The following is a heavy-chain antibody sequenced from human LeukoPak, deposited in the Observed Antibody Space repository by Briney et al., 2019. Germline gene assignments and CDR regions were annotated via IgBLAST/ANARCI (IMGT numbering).Heavy chain of an antibody. V-gene: IGHV3-48*03. Sequence: GGSLRLSCAASGFTFSTYEMNWVRQAPGKGLEWVSYISSGDNIMFYADSVKGRFTISRDNAKNSLYLQMNSLRAEDTAVYYCARAMTSWGQGTLVTVSS. CDR2: ISSGDNIM. D-gene: IGHD4-11*01. CDR3: ARAMTS. J-gene: IGHJ4*02. CDR1: GFTFSTYE.